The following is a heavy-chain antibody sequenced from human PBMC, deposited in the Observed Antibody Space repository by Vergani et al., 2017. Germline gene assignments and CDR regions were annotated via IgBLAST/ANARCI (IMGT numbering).Heavy chain of an antibody. CDR2: INSDGSHT. J-gene: IGHJ3*01. V-gene: IGHV3-74*01. CDR1: GFTFSGNW. Sequence: GLVQPGGSLRLSCATSGFTFSGNWIHWVRQAPGKGLVWVSRINSDGSHTSYADSVKGRFTVSRDNANSTIYLQMNRLSAEDTAVYYCARDSPLLRNAFDVWGQGTMVTVSX. CDR3: ARDSPLLRNAFDV. D-gene: IGHD2/OR15-2a*01.